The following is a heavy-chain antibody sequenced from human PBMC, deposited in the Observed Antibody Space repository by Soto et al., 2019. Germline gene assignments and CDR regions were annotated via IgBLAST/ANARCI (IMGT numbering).Heavy chain of an antibody. V-gene: IGHV3-48*01. CDR3: AGLVKLVVAATPSAFDI. D-gene: IGHD2-15*01. CDR1: GFTFSSYS. Sequence: EVQLVESGGGLVQPGGSLRLSCAASGFTFSSYSMNWVRQAPGKGLEWVSYISSSSSTIYYADSVKGRFTISRDNAKNSVYRQMTILRAEDTAVYYCAGLVKLVVAATPSAFDIWGQGPMVTVSS. CDR2: ISSSSSTI. J-gene: IGHJ3*02.